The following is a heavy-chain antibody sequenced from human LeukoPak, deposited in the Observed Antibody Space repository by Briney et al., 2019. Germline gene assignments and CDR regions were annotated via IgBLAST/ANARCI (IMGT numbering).Heavy chain of an antibody. Sequence: ASVKVSCEASGHMFTGYYMHWVRQAPGQGLEWMGWINPNSGGKNYAQKFQGRVTMTRDTSISTAYMDLNRLRSDDTAVYYCARVVAVTGTPVYYMDVWGKGTTVTLCS. CDR1: GHMFTGYY. V-gene: IGHV1-2*02. J-gene: IGHJ6*03. D-gene: IGHD6-19*01. CDR3: ARVVAVTGTPVYYMDV. CDR2: INPNSGGK.